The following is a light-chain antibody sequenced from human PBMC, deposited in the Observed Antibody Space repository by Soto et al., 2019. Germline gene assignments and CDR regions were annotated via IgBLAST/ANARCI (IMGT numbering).Light chain of an antibody. CDR2: KAS. J-gene: IGKJ3*01. CDR1: ESIRTW. Sequence: DIQMTQSPSTLSSSIGDIVTITCRASESIRTWLAWYQHKPGKAPKFLICKASSLESGVPTRFSGSGSGTDFTLTISSLQPEDFATYYCQQYNSYVFGPGTKVDIK. V-gene: IGKV1-5*03. CDR3: QQYNSYV.